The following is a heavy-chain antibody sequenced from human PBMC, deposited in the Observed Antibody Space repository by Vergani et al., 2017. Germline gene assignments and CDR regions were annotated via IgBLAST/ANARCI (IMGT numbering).Heavy chain of an antibody. CDR2: IWYDGSNK. CDR1: GFTFRNYG. CDR3: ARDTDYSNSPPYYYWYMDV. Sequence: QVQLVESGGGVVQPGRSLRLSCAASGFTFRNYGMHWVRQAPGKGLEWVAVIWYDGSNKYYADSVKGRFTISRDNSNYTLYLQMNSLRAEDTAVYYCARDTDYSNSPPYYYWYMDVWGKGTTVTVSS. V-gene: IGHV3-33*01. D-gene: IGHD4-11*01. J-gene: IGHJ6*03.